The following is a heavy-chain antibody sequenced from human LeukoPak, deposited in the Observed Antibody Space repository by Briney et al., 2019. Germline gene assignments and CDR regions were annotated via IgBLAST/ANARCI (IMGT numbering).Heavy chain of an antibody. J-gene: IGHJ4*02. CDR3: ARSAGVVSGYYFDY. Sequence: GGSLRLSCAASGSTFSSFGMNWVRQVPGKGLEWVSSISTRSSYIYYADSMKGRFTISRDNTKNSLYLQMNSLRAEDTAVYYCARSAGVVSGYYFDYWGQGSLVTVSS. CDR2: ISTRSSYI. D-gene: IGHD3-22*01. CDR1: GSTFSSFG. V-gene: IGHV3-21*01.